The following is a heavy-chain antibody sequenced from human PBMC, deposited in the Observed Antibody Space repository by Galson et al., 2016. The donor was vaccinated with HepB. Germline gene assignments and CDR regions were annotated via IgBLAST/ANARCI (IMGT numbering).Heavy chain of an antibody. CDR3: AKSLLGVTLVSYYYGMDV. CDR1: GFTFSNYV. Sequence: SLRLSCAASGFTFSNYVMNWVRQAPGKGLEWVSAISGSGTNTYYEDSVKGRFTISRDNSKNTLFLQMNSLRAEDTAVYYCAKSLLGVTLVSYYYGMDVWDQGTTVTVSS. D-gene: IGHD2-21*02. J-gene: IGHJ6*02. CDR2: ISGSGTNT. V-gene: IGHV3-23*01.